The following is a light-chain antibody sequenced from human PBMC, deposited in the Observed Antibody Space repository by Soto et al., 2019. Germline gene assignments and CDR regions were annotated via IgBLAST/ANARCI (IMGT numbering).Light chain of an antibody. Sequence: EIVMTQSPATLSVSPGERATLSCRASQSVSSNLAWYQQKPGKAPRLLISGASTLAGGVPARFSGSGSGTDFTLTISSLQPEDFATYHCQQANNFPITFGQGTRLEIK. CDR2: GAS. CDR3: QQANNFPIT. J-gene: IGKJ5*01. CDR1: QSVSSN. V-gene: IGKV3-15*01.